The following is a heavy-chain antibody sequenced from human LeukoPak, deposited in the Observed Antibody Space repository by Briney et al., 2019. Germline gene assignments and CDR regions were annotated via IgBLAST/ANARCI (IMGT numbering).Heavy chain of an antibody. D-gene: IGHD3-10*01. CDR2: INHSGST. V-gene: IGHV4-34*01. Sequence: SETLSLTCAVYGGSFSGYYWSWIRQPPGKGLEWIGEINHSGSTNYNPSLKSRVTISVDTSKNQFSLKLSSVTAADTAVYYCARGYYVSGSYSPTGIDYWGQGTLVTVSS. CDR3: ARGYYVSGSYSPTGIDY. CDR1: GGSFSGYY. J-gene: IGHJ4*02.